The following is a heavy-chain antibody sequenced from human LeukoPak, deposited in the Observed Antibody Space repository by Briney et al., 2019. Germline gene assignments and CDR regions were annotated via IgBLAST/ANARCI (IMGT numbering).Heavy chain of an antibody. CDR3: ARAGDIVVVPATIPGWFDP. D-gene: IGHD2-2*02. J-gene: IGHJ5*02. Sequence: SVKVSCKASGGTFSSYAISWVRQAPGQGLEWMGGIIPIFGTANYAQKFQGRVTITADESTSTAYMELSSLRSEDTAVYYCARAGDIVVVPATIPGWFDPWGQGTLVTVSS. V-gene: IGHV1-69*13. CDR1: GGTFSSYA. CDR2: IIPIFGTA.